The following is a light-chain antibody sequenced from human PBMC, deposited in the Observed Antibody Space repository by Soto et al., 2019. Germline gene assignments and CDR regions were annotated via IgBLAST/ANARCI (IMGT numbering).Light chain of an antibody. V-gene: IGKV3-15*01. CDR3: QQYNNWPLYT. CDR2: GAS. Sequence: EIVMTQSPATLSVSPGERATLSCMASQSVSSNLAWYQQKPGQAPRLLIYGASTRATGIPARFSGSGSGTELTLSISSLQSEDFAVYCCQQYNNWPLYTFGQGTKLDIK. J-gene: IGKJ2*01. CDR1: QSVSSN.